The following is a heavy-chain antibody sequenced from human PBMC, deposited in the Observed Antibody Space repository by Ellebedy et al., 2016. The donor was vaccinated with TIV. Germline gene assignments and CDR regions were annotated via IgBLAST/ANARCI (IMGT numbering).Heavy chain of an antibody. CDR3: ARGSVVATITYYYYYGMDV. Sequence: SETLSLTXAVYGGSVSGYYWSWIRPPPGKGLEWIGEINHSGSTNYNPSLKSRATISVDTSKSQFSLKLSSVTAADTAVYYCARGSVVATITYYYYYGMDVWGQGTTVTVSS. J-gene: IGHJ6*02. CDR1: GGSVSGYY. D-gene: IGHD5-12*01. CDR2: INHSGST. V-gene: IGHV4-34*01.